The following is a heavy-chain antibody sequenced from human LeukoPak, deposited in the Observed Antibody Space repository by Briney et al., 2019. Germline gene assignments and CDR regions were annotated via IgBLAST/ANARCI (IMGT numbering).Heavy chain of an antibody. J-gene: IGHJ6*02. Sequence: PGRSLRLSCAASGFTFSSYAMHWVRQAPGKGLEWVAVISYDGSNKYYADSVKGRFTISRDNSKNTLYLQMNSLRAEDTAVYYCARDSRGRYYYYGMDVWGRGTTVTVSS. CDR1: GFTFSSYA. CDR3: ARDSRGRYYYYGMDV. D-gene: IGHD1-26*01. V-gene: IGHV3-30*04. CDR2: ISYDGSNK.